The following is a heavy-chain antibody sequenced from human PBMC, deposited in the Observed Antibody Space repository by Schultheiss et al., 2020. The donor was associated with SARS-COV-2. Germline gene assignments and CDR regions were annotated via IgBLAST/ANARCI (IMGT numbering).Heavy chain of an antibody. CDR2: IYYSGST. CDR1: GGSISSSSYY. Sequence: SETLSLTCTVSGGSISSSSYYWGWIRQPPGKGLEWIGSIYYSGSTNYNPSLKSRVTISVDTSKNQFSLKLSSVTAADTAMYYCARGYSGSYGKFDYWGQGTLVTVSS. J-gene: IGHJ4*02. CDR3: ARGYSGSYGKFDY. V-gene: IGHV4-39*07. D-gene: IGHD1-26*01.